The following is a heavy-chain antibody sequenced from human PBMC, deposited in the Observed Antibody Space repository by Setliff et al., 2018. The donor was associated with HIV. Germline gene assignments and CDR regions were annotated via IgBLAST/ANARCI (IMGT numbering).Heavy chain of an antibody. D-gene: IGHD6-13*01. CDR1: GYTLTELS. V-gene: IGHV1-24*01. CDR2: FDPGDGET. J-gene: IGHJ1*01. CDR3: ATDPGYSSTWYSESFQH. Sequence: ASVKVSCKLSGYTLTELSIHWVRQAPGKGLEWMANFDPGDGETFYAQKFQGRLTMTEDTSTDTAYMELSSLRSDDTAMYYCATDPGYSSTWYSESFQHWGQGTVVTSPQ.